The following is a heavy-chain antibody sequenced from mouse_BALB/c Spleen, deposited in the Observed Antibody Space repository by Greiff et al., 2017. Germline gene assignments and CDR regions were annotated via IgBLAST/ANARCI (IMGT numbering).Heavy chain of an antibody. V-gene: IGHV14-3*02. Sequence: VQLKQSGAELVKPGASVKLSCTASGFNIKDTYMHWVKQRPEQGLEWIGRIDPANGNTKYDPKFQGKATITADTSSNTAYLQLSSLTSEDTAVYYCARRGVYYDYFDYWGQGTTLTVSS. CDR1: GFNIKDTY. J-gene: IGHJ2*01. D-gene: IGHD2-4*01. CDR2: IDPANGNT. CDR3: ARRGVYYDYFDY.